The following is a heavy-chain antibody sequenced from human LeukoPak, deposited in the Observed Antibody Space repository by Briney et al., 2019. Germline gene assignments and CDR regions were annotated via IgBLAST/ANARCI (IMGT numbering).Heavy chain of an antibody. D-gene: IGHD2-2*01. CDR3: VRGGSLYDFSPAMPDFDY. J-gene: IGHJ4*02. CDR2: IKKDGSEE. CDR1: GFTFSTYW. V-gene: IGHV3-7*01. Sequence: GSLRLSCAVSGFTFSTYWMSWVRQAPGEGLEWVANIKKDGSEENYLDSVKGRFTISRDNAKNSLFLQMNSLRVEDTAVYYCVRGGSLYDFSPAMPDFDYWGQGTRVTVSS.